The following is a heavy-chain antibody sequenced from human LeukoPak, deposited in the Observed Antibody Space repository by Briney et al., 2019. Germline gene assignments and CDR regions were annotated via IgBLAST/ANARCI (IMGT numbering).Heavy chain of an antibody. D-gene: IGHD1-26*01. V-gene: IGHV3-7*01. CDR3: ARDSGSYPNWFDP. CDR1: RFTFTSYW. J-gene: IGHJ5*02. CDR2: INYDGSEK. Sequence: GGSLRLSCAASRFTFTSYWMSWVRQAPGKGLECVANINYDGSEKYYIDSVKGRFTISRDNAKNSLYLQMNSLRAEDTAVYYCARDSGSYPNWFDPWGQGTLVTVSS.